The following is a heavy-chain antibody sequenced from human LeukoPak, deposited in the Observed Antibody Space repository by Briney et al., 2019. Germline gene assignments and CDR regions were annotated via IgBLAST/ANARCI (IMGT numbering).Heavy chain of an antibody. V-gene: IGHV3-66*04. CDR3: ARLDYNSSSWYPDY. J-gene: IGHJ4*02. CDR2: IFSGGGR. Sequence: PGGSLRLSCAASGFTVSSNYMSWVRQAPGKGLDWVSVIFSGGGRNYADSVKGRFTISRDNAKNSLYLQMNSLRAEDTAVYYCARLDYNSSSWYPDYWGQGTLVTVSS. CDR1: GFTVSSNY. D-gene: IGHD6-13*01.